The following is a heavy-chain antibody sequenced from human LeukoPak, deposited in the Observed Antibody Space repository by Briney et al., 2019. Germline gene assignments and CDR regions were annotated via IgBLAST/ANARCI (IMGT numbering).Heavy chain of an antibody. D-gene: IGHD4-23*01. V-gene: IGHV3-48*01. CDR1: GFTFSSYS. CDR3: ARDIPYGGNDY. Sequence: ESGGSLRLSCAASGFTFSSYSMNWVRQAPGKGLEWVSYISSSSTIYYADSVKGRFTISRDNAKNSLYLQMNSLRAEDTAVYYCARDIPYGGNDYWGQGTLVTVSS. J-gene: IGHJ4*02. CDR2: ISSSSTI.